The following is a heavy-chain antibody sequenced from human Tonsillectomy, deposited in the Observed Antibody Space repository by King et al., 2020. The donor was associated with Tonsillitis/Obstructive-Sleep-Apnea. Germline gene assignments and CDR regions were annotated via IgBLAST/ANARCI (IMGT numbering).Heavy chain of an antibody. Sequence: VQLQQWGAGLLKPSETLSLTCAVYGGSFSGYYWSWIRQPPGKGLEWIGEINHSGSTNYNPSLKSRVTISLDTSKNHFSLNLYSVTAADTAVYYCAREYFYHXSGYXDYWGXGTLVTVSS. CDR1: GGSFSGYY. CDR3: AREYFYHXSGYXDY. V-gene: IGHV4-34*01. D-gene: IGHD3-22*01. J-gene: IGHJ4*02. CDR2: INHSGST.